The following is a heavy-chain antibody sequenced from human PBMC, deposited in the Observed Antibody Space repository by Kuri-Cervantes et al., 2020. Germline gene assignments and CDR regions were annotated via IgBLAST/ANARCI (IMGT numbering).Heavy chain of an antibody. D-gene: IGHD6-6*01. Sequence: SETLSLTCTVSGGSINNYYWNWIRQSPGKGLEWIGYISYSGSTNYNPSLKSRVTMSVDTSKTLFSLKLSSVTAADTAVYYCARDSSGAFDIWGQGTMVTVSS. V-gene: IGHV4-59*12. CDR2: ISYSGST. CDR1: GGSINNYY. J-gene: IGHJ3*02. CDR3: ARDSSGAFDI.